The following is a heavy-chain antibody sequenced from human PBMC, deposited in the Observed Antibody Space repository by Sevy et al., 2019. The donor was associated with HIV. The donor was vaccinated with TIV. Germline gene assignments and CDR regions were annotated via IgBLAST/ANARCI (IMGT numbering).Heavy chain of an antibody. D-gene: IGHD3-3*01. CDR1: GFTFSSYA. V-gene: IGHV3-30-3*01. Sequence: GGSLRLSCAASGFTFSSYAMHWVRQAPGMGLEWVAVISYDGSNKYYADSVKGRFTISRDNSKNTLYLQMNSLRAEDTAVYYCARDLESGEGAFDYWGQGTLVTVSS. J-gene: IGHJ4*02. CDR3: ARDLESGEGAFDY. CDR2: ISYDGSNK.